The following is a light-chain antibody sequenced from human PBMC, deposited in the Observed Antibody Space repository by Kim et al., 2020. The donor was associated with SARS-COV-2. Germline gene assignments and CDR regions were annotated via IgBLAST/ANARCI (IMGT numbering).Light chain of an antibody. CDR1: HSLLYSSDNKNY. Sequence: AYINCTTSHSLLYSSDNKNYSTWYQKKPEQPPKLLIYWPSTRQAGVPDRFSGSGYGTDFTHTIDSLQAEDVAVYFCQQYYLTPRTFGQGTKVDIK. J-gene: IGKJ1*01. CDR2: WPS. CDR3: QQYYLTPRT. V-gene: IGKV4-1*01.